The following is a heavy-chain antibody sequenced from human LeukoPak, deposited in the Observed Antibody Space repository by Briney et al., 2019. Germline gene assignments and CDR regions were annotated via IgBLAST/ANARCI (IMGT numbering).Heavy chain of an antibody. CDR1: GYTFTGYY. J-gene: IGHJ3*02. CDR3: ARSKGYYDSSGYYRGLPLDAFDI. V-gene: IGHV1-2*04. CDR2: INPNSGGT. D-gene: IGHD3-22*01. Sequence: GASVKVSCKASGYTFTGYYMHWVRQAPGQGLEWMGWINPNSGGTNYAQKFQGWVTMTRDTSISTAYMEQSRLRSDDTAVYYCARSKGYYDSSGYYRGLPLDAFDIWGQGTMVTVSS.